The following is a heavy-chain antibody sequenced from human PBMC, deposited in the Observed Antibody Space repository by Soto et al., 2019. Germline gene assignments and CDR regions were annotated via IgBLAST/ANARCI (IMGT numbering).Heavy chain of an antibody. D-gene: IGHD6-13*01. CDR3: AKDSWYFDL. V-gene: IGHV3-74*01. CDR1: GFVFTNCW. J-gene: IGHJ4*02. Sequence: PGGSLRLSCEASGFVFTNCWMHWVRHVPGKGLVWVARIDTSGHSTNYAESVKGRFTISRDNAKNTVSLQMNSLRVEDTGVYYCAKDSWYFDLWSQGSQVTDSS. CDR2: IDTSGHST.